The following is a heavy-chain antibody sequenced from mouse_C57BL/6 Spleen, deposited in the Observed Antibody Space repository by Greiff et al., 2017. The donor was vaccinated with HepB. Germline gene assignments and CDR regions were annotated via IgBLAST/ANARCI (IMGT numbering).Heavy chain of an antibody. Sequence: EVHLVESGGGLVKPGGSLKLSCAASGFTFSDYGMHWVRQAPEKGLEWVAYISSGSSTIYYADTVKGRFTISRDNAKNTLFLQMTSLRSEDTAMYYCARDGNYVRFAYWGQGTLVTVSA. J-gene: IGHJ3*01. CDR2: ISSGSSTI. CDR1: GFTFSDYG. V-gene: IGHV5-17*01. CDR3: ARDGNYVRFAY. D-gene: IGHD2-1*01.